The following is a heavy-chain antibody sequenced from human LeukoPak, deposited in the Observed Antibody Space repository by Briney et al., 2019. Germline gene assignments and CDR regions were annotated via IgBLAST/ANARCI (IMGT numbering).Heavy chain of an antibody. J-gene: IGHJ6*04. CDR2: ISYDGSYT. CDR1: GLSFNTYA. V-gene: IGHV3-30*04. CDR3: ARALDV. Sequence: GGSLLLSCVDSGLSFNTYAMHWVRQAPGKGLEWVAAISYDGSYTYYRDSVRGRFTISRDNSKNTMYLQMNSLRAEDTAMYYCARALDVWGKGTTVTVSS.